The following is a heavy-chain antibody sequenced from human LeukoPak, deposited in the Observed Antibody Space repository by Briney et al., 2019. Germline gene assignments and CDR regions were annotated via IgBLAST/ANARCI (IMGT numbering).Heavy chain of an antibody. CDR2: IYSGGST. CDR3: AREGAYYDSSGAVGAFDI. V-gene: IGHV3-53*01. D-gene: IGHD3-22*01. Sequence: PGGSLRLSCAASGFTVSSNYMSWVRQAPGKGLEWVSVIYSGGSTYYADSVKGRFTISRDNSKNTLYLQMNSLRAEDTAVYYCAREGAYYDSSGAVGAFDIWGQGTMVTVSS. J-gene: IGHJ3*02. CDR1: GFTVSSNY.